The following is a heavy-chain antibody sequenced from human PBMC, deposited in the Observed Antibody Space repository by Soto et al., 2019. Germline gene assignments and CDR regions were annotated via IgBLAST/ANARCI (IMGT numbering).Heavy chain of an antibody. CDR3: AKGIRGRIAARPERADAFDI. J-gene: IGHJ3*02. CDR1: RLTFSSHG. V-gene: IGHV3-23*01. D-gene: IGHD6-6*01. CDR2: ISGSGTST. Sequence: GGSLRLSCAASRLTFSSHGMSWVRQAPGKGLEWVSNISGSGTSTYYADSVRGRFTISRDNSKNTLYLQMNSLRAEDTAVYYCAKGIRGRIAARPERADAFDIWGQGTMVTVSS.